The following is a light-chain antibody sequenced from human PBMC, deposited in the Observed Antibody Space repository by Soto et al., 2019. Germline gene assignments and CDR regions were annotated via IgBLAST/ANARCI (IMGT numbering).Light chain of an antibody. V-gene: IGKV3-20*01. Sequence: EIVLTQSPDTLSLSPGERATLSCRASQSFTTSLSWYQQKTGQPPRLLISGAPRRATGIPDRFSASGSETHFTLTLTRLEPQDFALYYCQHYHSGHRIAFGQGTRLRL. CDR2: GAP. CDR1: QSFTTS. CDR3: QHYHSGHRIA. J-gene: IGKJ5*01.